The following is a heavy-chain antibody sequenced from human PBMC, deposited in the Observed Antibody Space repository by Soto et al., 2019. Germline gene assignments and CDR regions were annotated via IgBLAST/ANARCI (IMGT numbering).Heavy chain of an antibody. D-gene: IGHD5-18*01. V-gene: IGHV4-59*01. J-gene: IGHJ4*02. CDR2: IYYSGST. CDR3: AREASLYSYDY. CDR1: GGSISSYY. Sequence: PSETLSLTCTVSGGSISSYYWSWIRQPPGKGLEWIGYIYYSGSTNYNPSLKSRVTISVDTSKNQFSLKLSSVTAADTAVYYCAREASLYSYDYWGQGTLVTVSS.